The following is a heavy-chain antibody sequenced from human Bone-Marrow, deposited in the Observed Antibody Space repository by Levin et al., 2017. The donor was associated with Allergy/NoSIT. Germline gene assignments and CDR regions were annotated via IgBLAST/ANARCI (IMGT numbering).Heavy chain of an antibody. J-gene: IGHJ5*02. CDR2: IHPSGGST. D-gene: IGHD3-22*01. Sequence: GESLKISCKASGYTFTSYYMHWVRQAPGQGLEWMGIIHPSGGSTSYAQKFQDRVTMTRDTSTSTVYMELSSLRSEDTAVYYCARLYYYDSSGYYRDPNWFDPWGQGTLVTVSS. CDR1: GYTFTSYY. CDR3: ARLYYYDSSGYYRDPNWFDP. V-gene: IGHV1-46*01.